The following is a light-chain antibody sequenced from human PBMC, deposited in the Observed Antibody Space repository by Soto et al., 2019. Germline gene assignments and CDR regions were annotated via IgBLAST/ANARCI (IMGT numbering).Light chain of an antibody. CDR3: QQYGSSPPT. V-gene: IGKV3-20*01. CDR2: GAS. Sequence: VLTQSPGTLSLSPGARATLSCSASQLVSSSYLAWYQQKPGQAPRLLIYGASSRATGIPDRFSGSGSGTDLTLTISRLGPDDFAVYYCQQYGSSPPTFGQGTKVEIK. J-gene: IGKJ1*01. CDR1: QLVSSSY.